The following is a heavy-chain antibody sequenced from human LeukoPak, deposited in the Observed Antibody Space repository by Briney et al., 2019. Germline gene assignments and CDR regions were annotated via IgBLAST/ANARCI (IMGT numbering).Heavy chain of an antibody. V-gene: IGHV4-34*01. Sequence: PSETLSLTCAVYGGSFSGYYWSWIRQPPGKGLEWIGEINHSGSTNYNPSLKSRVTISVDTSKNQFSLKLSSVTAADTAVYYCARTKYSSSWLFDYWGQGTLVTVSS. CDR3: ARTKYSSSWLFDY. CDR1: GGSFSGYY. D-gene: IGHD6-13*01. J-gene: IGHJ4*02. CDR2: INHSGST.